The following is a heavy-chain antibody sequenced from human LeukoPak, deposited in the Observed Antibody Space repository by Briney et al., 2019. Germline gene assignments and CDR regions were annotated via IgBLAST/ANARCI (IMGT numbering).Heavy chain of an antibody. CDR3: ARPGIAAAGGGYFDY. Sequence: SETLSLTCAVYGESCRGYYWSWIRQPPGQGLEWIGEINHSGSTNYNPSLKSRVTISVDTSKNQFSLKLSSVTAPDTAVYYCARPGIAAAGGGYFDYWGQGTLVTVSS. J-gene: IGHJ4*02. CDR2: INHSGST. V-gene: IGHV4-34*01. D-gene: IGHD6-13*01. CDR1: GESCRGYY.